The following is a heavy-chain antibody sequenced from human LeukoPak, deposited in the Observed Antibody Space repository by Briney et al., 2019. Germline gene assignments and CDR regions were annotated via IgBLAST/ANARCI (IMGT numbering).Heavy chain of an antibody. Sequence: GGSLRLSCSASGFPFSTYAIHWVRQAPGKGLEYVAGISSNGDNTDFADSAKGRFTISRDNSKSTLFLQMNSLRAEDTAVYFCTRDSALLGVAFDLWGQGTVVTVSS. V-gene: IGHV3-64D*06. CDR1: GFPFSTYA. D-gene: IGHD2-15*01. CDR2: ISSNGDNT. CDR3: TRDSALLGVAFDL. J-gene: IGHJ3*01.